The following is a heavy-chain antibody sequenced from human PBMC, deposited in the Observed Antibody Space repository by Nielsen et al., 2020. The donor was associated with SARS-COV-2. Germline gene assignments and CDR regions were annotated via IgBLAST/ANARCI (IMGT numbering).Heavy chain of an antibody. J-gene: IGHJ4*02. CDR1: GYTFTSYG. Sequence: SVKVSCKASGYTFTSYGITWVRQAPGQGLECMGWITPSNGNTNYAQKFQGRVTMTTDTSTSTAYLELRSLKSDDTAVYFCARVIVGAQFDYWGQGTLVTVSS. D-gene: IGHD3-22*01. CDR3: ARVIVGAQFDY. CDR2: ITPSNGNT. V-gene: IGHV1-18*01.